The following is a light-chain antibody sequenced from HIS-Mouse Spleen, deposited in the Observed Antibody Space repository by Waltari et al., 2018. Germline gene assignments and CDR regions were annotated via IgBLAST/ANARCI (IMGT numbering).Light chain of an antibody. CDR1: SSDVGGYNY. J-gene: IGLJ3*02. CDR2: EVS. V-gene: IGLV2-14*01. Sequence: QSALTQPASVSGSPGQSITISCTGTSSDVGGYNYVSWYQQHPGKAPKLMIYEVSNRPLGVSNRFSGSKSGNTASLTISGLQAEDEADYYCSSYTSSSTLWVFG. CDR3: SSYTSSSTLWV.